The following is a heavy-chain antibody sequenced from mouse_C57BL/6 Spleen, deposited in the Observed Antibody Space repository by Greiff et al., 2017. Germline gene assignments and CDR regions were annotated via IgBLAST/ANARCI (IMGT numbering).Heavy chain of an antibody. V-gene: IGHV1-55*01. CDR3: ARRKLGGYFGD. J-gene: IGHJ2*01. CDR1: GYTFTSYW. CDR2: FYPGSGST. Sequence: QVQLQQPGAELVKPGASVKMSCKASGYTFTSYWITWVKQRPGHGLEWIGDFYPGSGSTNYNEKFQSKATLTVDTSSSAAYRQLSSLTSEDSAVYYCARRKLGGYFGDWGQGGTLTVSS. D-gene: IGHD4-1*01.